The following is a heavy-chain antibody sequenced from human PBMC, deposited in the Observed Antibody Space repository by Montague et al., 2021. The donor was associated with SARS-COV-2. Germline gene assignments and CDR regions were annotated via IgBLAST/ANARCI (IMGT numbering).Heavy chain of an antibody. Sequence: SETLSLTCTVSGGSISSSSYYWGWIRQPPGKGLEWIGSIYYSGSTYYNPSLKSRVTISVDTSKNQFSLKLSSVTAADTAVYYCARDLWGWLSFEGCFDSWGQGTLVTVSS. CDR1: GGSISSSSYY. V-gene: IGHV4-39*07. D-gene: IGHD3-16*01. CDR3: ARDLWGWLSFEGCFDS. CDR2: IYYSGST. J-gene: IGHJ4*02.